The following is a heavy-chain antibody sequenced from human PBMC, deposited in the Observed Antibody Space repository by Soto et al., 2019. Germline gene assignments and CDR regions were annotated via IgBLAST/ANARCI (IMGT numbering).Heavy chain of an antibody. J-gene: IGHJ4*02. V-gene: IGHV4-59*01. CDR3: ARLDYYFDY. Sequence: SXTLSLTCTVSGGSISSYYWSWIRQPPVKGLEWIGYIYYSGSTNYNPSLKSRVTISVDTSKNQFSLKLSSVTAADTAVYYCARLDYYFDYWGQGTLVTVSS. CDR1: GGSISSYY. CDR2: IYYSGST.